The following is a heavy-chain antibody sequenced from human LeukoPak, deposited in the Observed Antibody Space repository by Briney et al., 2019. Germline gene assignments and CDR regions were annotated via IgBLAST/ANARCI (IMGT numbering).Heavy chain of an antibody. J-gene: IGHJ6*02. Sequence: SQTLSLTCAISGDSVSSNSAAWNWIRQSPSRGLEWLGRTYYRSKWNNDFAVSVQSRITINPDTSKNQFSLQLTSVTHEDTAVYYCARGRPSYYGMDVWGQGTTVTVSS. CDR1: GDSVSSNSAA. V-gene: IGHV6-1*01. CDR3: ARGRPSYYGMDV. CDR2: TYYRSKWNN.